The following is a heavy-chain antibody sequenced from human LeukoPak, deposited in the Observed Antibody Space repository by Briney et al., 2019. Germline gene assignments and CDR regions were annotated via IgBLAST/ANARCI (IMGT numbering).Heavy chain of an antibody. CDR3: ARYTGGGVY. D-gene: IGHD2-2*02. V-gene: IGHV3-74*01. J-gene: IGHJ4*02. CDR1: GFTFSSGY. CDR2: ISSDGSNT. Sequence: GGSLRLSCAVSGFTFSSGYMHWVRQPPGKGSVWVSRISSDGSNTIYADSVKGRFTISRDDARNTLYLQMNSLRDADTAVYYLARYTGGGVYWGQGTLVTVSS.